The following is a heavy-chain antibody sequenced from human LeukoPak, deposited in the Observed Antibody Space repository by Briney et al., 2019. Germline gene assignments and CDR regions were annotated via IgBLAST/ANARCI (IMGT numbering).Heavy chain of an antibody. D-gene: IGHD6-19*01. V-gene: IGHV1-24*01. CDR3: ASRIAVAGPALNYFDY. CDR1: GYTLTELS. J-gene: IGHJ4*02. Sequence: ASVKVSCKVSGYTLTELSMHWVRQAPGKGLEWMGGFDPEDGETIYAQKFQGRVTMTEDTSTDTAYMELSSLRSEDTAVYYCASRIAVAGPALNYFDYWGQGTLVTVSS. CDR2: FDPEDGET.